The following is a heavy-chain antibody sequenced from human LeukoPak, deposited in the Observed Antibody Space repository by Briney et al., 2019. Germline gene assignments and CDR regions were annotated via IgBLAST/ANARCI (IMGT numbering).Heavy chain of an antibody. CDR3: AKEKQLEPFDY. V-gene: IGHV3-30*02. D-gene: IGHD1-1*01. CDR2: IQFDGSDI. Sequence: PGGSLRLSCAAAGFTFSSYVMNWVRQAPGKGLEWVAFIQFDGSDIFYAGSVKGRFTVSRDNSKNTLYLQMNSLRPEDTAVYYCAKEKQLEPFDYWGQGTLVTVSS. CDR1: GFTFSSYV. J-gene: IGHJ4*02.